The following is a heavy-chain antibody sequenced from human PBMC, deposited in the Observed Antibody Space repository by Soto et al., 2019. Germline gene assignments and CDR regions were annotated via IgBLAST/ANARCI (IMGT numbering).Heavy chain of an antibody. CDR1: GYTFLDFY. J-gene: IGHJ4*02. CDR2: INPSGGGT. CDR3: ARDKPFSADY. V-gene: IGHV1-46*01. Sequence: QVQLVQSGTEVKKPGASVKVSCKASGYTFLDFYIHWVRQAPGQGLEWMGFINPSGGGTTYAQQFQGRLTMTMDTSTSTVYMELITLRSEDTAIYYCARDKPFSADYWGQGTLVT.